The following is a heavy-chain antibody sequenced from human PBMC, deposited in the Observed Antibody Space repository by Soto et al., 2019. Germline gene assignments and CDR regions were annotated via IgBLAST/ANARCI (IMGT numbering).Heavy chain of an antibody. D-gene: IGHD5-18*01. Sequence: QVQLQQWGAGLLKPSETLSLTCAVYGGSFSGYYWSWIRQPPGKGLEWIGEINHSGSTNYNPSLKGRVTISVDTSKNQFSLKLSSVTAADTAGYYCARGRLWVYWGQGTLVTVSS. CDR1: GGSFSGYY. J-gene: IGHJ4*02. V-gene: IGHV4-34*01. CDR3: ARGRLWVY. CDR2: INHSGST.